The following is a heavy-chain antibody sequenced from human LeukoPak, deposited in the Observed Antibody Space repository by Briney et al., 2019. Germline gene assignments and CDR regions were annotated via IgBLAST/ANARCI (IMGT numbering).Heavy chain of an antibody. CDR1: GFTFSNYW. J-gene: IGHJ4*02. CDR2: IEQDGSEK. V-gene: IGHV3-7*01. D-gene: IGHD3-16*01. Sequence: PGGSLRLSCAASGFTFSNYWMTWVRQAPGKGLEWVANIEQDGSEKYYVDSVKGRFTISRDNAKNSLFLQMDSLRVEDTAVYYCARDRSKFGYWGQGILATVSS. CDR3: ARDRSKFGY.